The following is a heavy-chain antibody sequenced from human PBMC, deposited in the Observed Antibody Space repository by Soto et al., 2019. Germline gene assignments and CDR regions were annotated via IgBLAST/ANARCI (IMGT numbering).Heavy chain of an antibody. CDR1: GFTLSSYA. J-gene: IGHJ4*02. Sequence: EVQLLESGGGLVQPGGSLSLSCAASGFTLSSYAMRWVRQAPGKGLEWVSAISGSGGSTYYADSVKGRFTISRDNSKNTLYLQMNGLRAEDTAVYYCARRGSGSYYDYWGQGTLVTVSS. CDR2: ISGSGGST. D-gene: IGHD1-26*01. V-gene: IGHV3-23*01. CDR3: ARRGSGSYYDY.